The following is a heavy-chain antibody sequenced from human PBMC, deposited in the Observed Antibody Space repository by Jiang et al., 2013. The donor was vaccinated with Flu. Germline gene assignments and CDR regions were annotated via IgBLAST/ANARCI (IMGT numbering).Heavy chain of an antibody. V-gene: IGHV1-18*01. CDR3: AREDPTTVTTCLDY. D-gene: IGHD4-17*01. CDR1: GYTFTSYG. Sequence: SGAEVKKPGASVKVSCKASGYTFTSYGISWVRQAPGQGLEWMGWISAYNGNTNYAQKLQGRVTMTRDTSTSTVYMELSSLRSEDTAVYYCAREDPTTVTTCLDYWGQGTLVTVSS. J-gene: IGHJ4*02. CDR2: ISAYNGNT.